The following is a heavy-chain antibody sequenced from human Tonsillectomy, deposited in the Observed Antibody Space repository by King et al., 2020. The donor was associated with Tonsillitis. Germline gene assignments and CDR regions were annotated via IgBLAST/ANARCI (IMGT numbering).Heavy chain of an antibody. V-gene: IGHV3-23*04. CDR1: GFTFSSYA. J-gene: IGHJ4*02. CDR2: ISGGGDST. D-gene: IGHD3-22*01. Sequence: VQLVESGGGLVQPGGSLRLSCAASGFTFSSYAMSWVRQAPGKGLEWVSAISGGGDSTYYADSVKGRFTISRDNSKNTLFLQMSRLRAEDTAVYYCAKEYPYYYDSSGNFDYWGQGTLVTVSS. CDR3: AKEYPYYYDSSGNFDY.